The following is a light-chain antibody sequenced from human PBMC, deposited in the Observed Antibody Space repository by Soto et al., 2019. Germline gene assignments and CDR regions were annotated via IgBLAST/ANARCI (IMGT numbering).Light chain of an antibody. CDR2: DAY. V-gene: IGKV3-11*01. Sequence: EVVLTQSPVTLSLSPGEIATLSCRASQSFRGLLAWYQQKPGQAPRLLIYDAYNRATGSPPRFSGSGSGTHFNLTISSLEPAASAVYYCQQRHMWPITFGQGTRLEIK. J-gene: IGKJ5*01. CDR1: QSFRGL. CDR3: QQRHMWPIT.